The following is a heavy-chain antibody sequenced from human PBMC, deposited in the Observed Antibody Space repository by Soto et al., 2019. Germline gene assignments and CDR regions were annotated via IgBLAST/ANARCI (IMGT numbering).Heavy chain of an antibody. CDR3: ARVIPGAEAWFDP. CDR2: ISAYSDDP. V-gene: IGHV1-18*01. CDR1: GNTFTNFG. D-gene: IGHD2-2*01. J-gene: IGHJ5*02. Sequence: ASVKVSCKASGNTFTNFGVTWVRQAPGQGLEWMGWISAYSDDPNYAQKFQGRVTMTIDTSTSTAYLDLRSLTSDDTSVYYCARVIPGAEAWFDPWGQGTLVTVSS.